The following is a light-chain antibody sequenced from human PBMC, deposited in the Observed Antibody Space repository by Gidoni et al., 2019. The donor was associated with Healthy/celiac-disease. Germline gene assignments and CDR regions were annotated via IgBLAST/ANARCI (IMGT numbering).Light chain of an antibody. CDR1: SSDVGGYNY. CDR3: SSYTSSSNLVV. CDR2: EVS. V-gene: IGLV2-14*01. Sequence: QSALTQPASVSGSPGQSITISCTGTSSDVGGYNYVSWYQQHPGKAPKFMIYEVSNRPSGVSNRFSGSKSGNTASLTISGLQAEDEADYYCSSYTSSSNLVVFGGGTKLTVL. J-gene: IGLJ2*01.